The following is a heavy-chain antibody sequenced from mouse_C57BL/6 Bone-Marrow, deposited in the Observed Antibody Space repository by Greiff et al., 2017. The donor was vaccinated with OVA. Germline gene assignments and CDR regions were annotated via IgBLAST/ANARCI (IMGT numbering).Heavy chain of an antibody. CDR3: ARSDGSSYTAYFDY. Sequence: VQLQQSGPELVKPGASVKISCKASGYAFSSSWMNWVKQRPGKGLEWIGRIYPGDGDTNYNGKFKGKATLTADKSSSTAYMQLSSLTSEDSAVYFCARSDGSSYTAYFDYWGQGTTLTVSS. CDR2: IYPGDGDT. V-gene: IGHV1-82*01. CDR1: GYAFSSSW. J-gene: IGHJ2*01. D-gene: IGHD1-1*01.